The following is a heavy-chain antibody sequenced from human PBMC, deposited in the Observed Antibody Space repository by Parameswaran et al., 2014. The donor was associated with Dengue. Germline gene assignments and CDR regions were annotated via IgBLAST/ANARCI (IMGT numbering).Heavy chain of an antibody. J-gene: IGHJ6*02. V-gene: IGHV4-59*08. CDR3: AGRGSSQTGHYDMDV. CDR2: IYYSGST. D-gene: IGHD1-14*01. Sequence: RWIRQPPGKGLEWIGYIYYSGSTNYNPSLKSRVTISVDTSKNQFSLKLTSVTAADTAVYYCAGRGSSQTGHYDMDVWGQGTTVTVSS.